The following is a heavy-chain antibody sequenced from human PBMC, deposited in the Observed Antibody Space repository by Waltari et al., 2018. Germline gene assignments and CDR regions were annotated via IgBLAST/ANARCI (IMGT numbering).Heavy chain of an antibody. CDR3: ARGSPEYSGYGSFDY. Sequence: QVQLVQSGAEVKKPGASVQVSCTASGYTFTSYGLSWVRQAPGQGLEGMGWISAYNGNTNYAQKLQGRVTMTTDTSTSTAYMELRSLRSDDTAVYYCARGSPEYSGYGSFDYWGQGTLVTVSS. D-gene: IGHD5-12*01. CDR1: GYTFTSYG. CDR2: ISAYNGNT. J-gene: IGHJ4*02. V-gene: IGHV1-18*01.